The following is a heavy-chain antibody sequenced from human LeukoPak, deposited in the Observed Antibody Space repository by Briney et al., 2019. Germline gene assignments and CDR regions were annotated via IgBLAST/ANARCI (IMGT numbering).Heavy chain of an antibody. V-gene: IGHV3-23*01. CDR3: AKAVYSRGLLDC. Sequence: GGSLRLSCAASGFTFSSYAMSWVRQAPGEGLEWVSAISGSGGSTYYADSVKGRFTISRDNSKNTLYLQMNSLRAEDTALYYCAKAVYSRGLLDCWGQGTLVTVSS. D-gene: IGHD6-13*01. CDR1: GFTFSSYA. CDR2: ISGSGGST. J-gene: IGHJ4*02.